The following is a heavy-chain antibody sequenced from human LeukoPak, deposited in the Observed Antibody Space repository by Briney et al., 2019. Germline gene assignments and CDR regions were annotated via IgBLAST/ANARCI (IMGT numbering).Heavy chain of an antibody. V-gene: IGHV4-61*01. D-gene: IGHD6-13*01. CDR1: SGSVSSGSYY. J-gene: IGHJ5*02. Sequence: SETLSLTCTVSSGSVSSGSYYWSWIRQPPGKGLEWIGYISYRGSTNYNPSLKSRVTISVDTSTNQFSLKLSSVTAADTAVYYCARYSSSSFDPWGQGTLVTVSS. CDR3: ARYSSSSFDP. CDR2: ISYRGST.